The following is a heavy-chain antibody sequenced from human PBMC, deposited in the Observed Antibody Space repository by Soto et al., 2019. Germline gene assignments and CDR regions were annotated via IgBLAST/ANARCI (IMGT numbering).Heavy chain of an antibody. V-gene: IGHV3-30-3*01. J-gene: IGHJ4*02. CDR3: ARDVHIAAAGTSPFDY. D-gene: IGHD6-13*01. CDR2: ISYDGSNK. Sequence: PGGSLRPSCAASGFTFSSYAMQWVRQAPCKGVEWVAVISYDGSNKYYADSVKGRFTISRDNSKNTLYLQMNSLRAEDTAVYYCARDVHIAAAGTSPFDYWGQGTLVTVSS. CDR1: GFTFSSYA.